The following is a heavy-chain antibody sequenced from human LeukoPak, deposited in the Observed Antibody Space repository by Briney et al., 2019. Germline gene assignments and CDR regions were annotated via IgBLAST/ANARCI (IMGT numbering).Heavy chain of an antibody. D-gene: IGHD3-22*01. Sequence: SETLSLTCAVYGGSFSGYYWSWIRQPAGKGLEWIGRIYTSGSTNYNPSLKSRVTMSVDTSKNQFSLKLSSVTAADTAVYYCARERRGYDYFDYWGQGTLVTVSS. CDR3: ARERRGYDYFDY. CDR1: GGSFSGYY. V-gene: IGHV4-4*07. J-gene: IGHJ4*02. CDR2: IYTSGST.